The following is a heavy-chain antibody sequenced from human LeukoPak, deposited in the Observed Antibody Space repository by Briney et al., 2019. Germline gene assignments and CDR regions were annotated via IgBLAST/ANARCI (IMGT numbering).Heavy chain of an antibody. CDR1: GYSFSRHW. CDR3: ARHPATHYYDSSGYPGPLDY. CDR2: NYPGDSDT. D-gene: IGHD3-22*01. Sequence: GESLKISCKASGYSFSRHWIAWVRQTPGKGLEWMGINYPGDSDTRYSPSFQGQVTISADKSISTAYLQWSSLKASDTAMYYCARHPATHYYDSSGYPGPLDYWGQGTLVTVSS. J-gene: IGHJ4*02. V-gene: IGHV5-51*01.